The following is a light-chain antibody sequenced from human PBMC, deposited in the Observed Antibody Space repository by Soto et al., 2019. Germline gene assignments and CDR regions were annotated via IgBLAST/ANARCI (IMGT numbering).Light chain of an antibody. CDR3: QQSHSNSWT. CDR1: QRINNY. J-gene: IGKJ1*01. Sequence: DIQMTQSPSSLSASVGDRVTITCRASQRINNYLNWYQQKPGKAPKVLIYAASSLQSGVPSRFSGSGSGTDFTFTISSLQPEDFPTYYCQQSHSNSWTFGQGTKVEIK. V-gene: IGKV1-39*01. CDR2: AAS.